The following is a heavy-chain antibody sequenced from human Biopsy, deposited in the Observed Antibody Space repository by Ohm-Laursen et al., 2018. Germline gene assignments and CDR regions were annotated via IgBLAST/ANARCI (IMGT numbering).Heavy chain of an antibody. D-gene: IGHD3-22*01. V-gene: IGHV1-2*04. CDR1: GDTFTGYH. J-gene: IGHJ5*02. Sequence: ASVKVSCKASGDTFTGYHVHWVRQAPGQGLEWMGWINAKTGDTNYAQKFQGWVTMTRETSISTAYVDMSSLRSDDTAVYYCTRGGYYYDSLAYYYWSDPWGQGTLVTVSS. CDR2: INAKTGDT. CDR3: TRGGYYYDSLAYYYWSDP.